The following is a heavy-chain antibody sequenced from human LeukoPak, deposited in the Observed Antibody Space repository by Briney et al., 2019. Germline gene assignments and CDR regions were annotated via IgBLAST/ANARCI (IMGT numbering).Heavy chain of an antibody. V-gene: IGHV1-8*01. CDR1: GYTFTSYD. CDR3: ARGLYGSGSHDY. J-gene: IGHJ4*02. Sequence: ASVKVSCKASGYTFTSYDINWVRQATGQGLEWMGWMNPNSGNTGYAQKFQGRVTMTRNTSISTAYKELSSLRSEDTAVYYCARGLYGSGSHDYWGQGTLVTVSS. CDR2: MNPNSGNT. D-gene: IGHD3-10*01.